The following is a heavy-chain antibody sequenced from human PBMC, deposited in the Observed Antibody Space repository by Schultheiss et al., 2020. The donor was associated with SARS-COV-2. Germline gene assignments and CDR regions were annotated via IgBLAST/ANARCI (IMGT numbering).Heavy chain of an antibody. Sequence: GGSLRLSCAASGFTFSNAWMNWVRQAPGKGLEWVGRIKSKTDGGTTDYAAPVKGRFIISRDDSKNTLFLQMNSLKTEDTAVYYCARTKQSQYSYGMYYFYGMDVWGQGTTVTVSS. D-gene: IGHD5-18*01. J-gene: IGHJ6*02. CDR2: IKSKTDGGTT. CDR1: GFTFSNAW. CDR3: ARTKQSQYSYGMYYFYGMDV. V-gene: IGHV3-15*01.